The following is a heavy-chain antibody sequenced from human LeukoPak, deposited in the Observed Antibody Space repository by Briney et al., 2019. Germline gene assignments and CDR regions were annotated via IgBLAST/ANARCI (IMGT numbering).Heavy chain of an antibody. D-gene: IGHD6-19*01. CDR3: ARADASGWYY. CDR2: VSTYNDNT. Sequence: GASVKVSCKASGYTFTSYGISWLRQAPGQGLEWMGWVSTYNDNTNYAQKLQGRVTMTTDTSTSTAYMELRSLRSDDTAVYYCARADASGWYYWGQGTLVTVSS. V-gene: IGHV1-18*01. CDR1: GYTFTSYG. J-gene: IGHJ4*02.